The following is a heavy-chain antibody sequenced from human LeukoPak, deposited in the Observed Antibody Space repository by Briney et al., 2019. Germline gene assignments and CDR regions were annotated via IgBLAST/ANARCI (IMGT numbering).Heavy chain of an antibody. CDR1: GYTLTELS. CDR3: ARGVATAAGTGFDY. Sequence: ASVKVSCKVSGYTLTELSMHWVRQAPGKGLEWMGGFDPEDGETIYAQKFQGRVTMTEDTSTDTAYMELSSLRSDDTAVYYCARGVATAAGTGFDYWGQGTLVTVSS. J-gene: IGHJ4*02. CDR2: FDPEDGET. D-gene: IGHD6-13*01. V-gene: IGHV1-24*01.